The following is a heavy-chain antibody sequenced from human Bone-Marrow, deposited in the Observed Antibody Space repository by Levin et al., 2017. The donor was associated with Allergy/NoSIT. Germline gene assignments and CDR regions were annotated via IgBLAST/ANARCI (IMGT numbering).Heavy chain of an antibody. CDR3: AKTMGRYYYDSRADY. Sequence: GGSLRLSCAASGFTFDDYAMHWVRQAPGKGLEWVSGISWNSGSIGYADSVKGRFTISRDNAKNSLYLQMNSLRAEDTALYYCAKTMGRYYYDSRADYWGQGTLVTVSS. CDR1: GFTFDDYA. CDR2: ISWNSGSI. J-gene: IGHJ4*02. V-gene: IGHV3-9*01. D-gene: IGHD3-22*01.